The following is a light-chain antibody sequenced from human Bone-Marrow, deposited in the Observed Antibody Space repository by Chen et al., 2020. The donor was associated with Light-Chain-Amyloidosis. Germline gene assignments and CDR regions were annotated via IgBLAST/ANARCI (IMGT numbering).Light chain of an antibody. CDR1: QTISTH. CDR3: QHRGGWPPLS. CDR2: DAS. Sequence: EVVLTQSPATLPLSPGERATLSCSASQTISTHLVWSQPNPAQVPRLLIYDASTRTTGIPAMFSGSGSGTDFTLSISSLEAEDFAVYYCQHRGGWPPLSYGGGTKIEIK. V-gene: IGKV3-11*01. J-gene: IGKJ4*01.